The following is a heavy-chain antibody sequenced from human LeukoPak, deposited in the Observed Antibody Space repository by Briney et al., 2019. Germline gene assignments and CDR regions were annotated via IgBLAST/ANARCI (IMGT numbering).Heavy chain of an antibody. CDR2: INRDGSEK. V-gene: IGHV3-7*03. CDR3: ATYDSWSGYNIAY. CDR1: GFTLSSRW. J-gene: IGHJ4*02. D-gene: IGHD3-3*01. Sequence: GGSLRLSCVVSGFTLSSRWMMWVRQAPGEGLEWMTNINRDGSEKNYVDSVKGRFTITRDDAENSLYLQMNSLKVEDTAIYYCATYDSWSGYNIAYWGQGTLVTVSS.